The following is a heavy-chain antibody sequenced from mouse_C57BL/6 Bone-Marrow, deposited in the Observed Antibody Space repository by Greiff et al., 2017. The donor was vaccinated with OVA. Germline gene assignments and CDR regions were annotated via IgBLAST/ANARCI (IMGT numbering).Heavy chain of an antibody. D-gene: IGHD1-1*01. CDR3: ASYYYGSRGDYFDY. V-gene: IGHV5-2*01. CDR2: INSDGGST. Sequence: EVQLVESGGGLVQPGESLKLSCESNEYEFPSHDMSWVRKTPEKRLELVAAINSDGGSTYYPDTMERRFIISRDNTKKTLYLQMSSLRSEDTALYYCASYYYGSRGDYFDYWGQGTTLTVSS. J-gene: IGHJ2*01. CDR1: EYEFPSHD.